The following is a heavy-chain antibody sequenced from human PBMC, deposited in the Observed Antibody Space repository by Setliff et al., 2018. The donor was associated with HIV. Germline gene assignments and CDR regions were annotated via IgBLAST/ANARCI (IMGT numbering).Heavy chain of an antibody. CDR3: ARDCSSTSCPGSFNYYYYYYYMDV. D-gene: IGHD2-2*01. J-gene: IGHJ6*03. Sequence: ASVKVSCKASGYTFTSYYMHWVRQAPGQGLEWLGTINPSGGSTSYAQKFKGRVTMTRDTSTITVYMELSSLRSEDTAVYYCARDCSSTSCPGSFNYYYYYYYMDVWGKGTTVTVSS. CDR1: GYTFTSYY. V-gene: IGHV1-46*03. CDR2: INPSGGST.